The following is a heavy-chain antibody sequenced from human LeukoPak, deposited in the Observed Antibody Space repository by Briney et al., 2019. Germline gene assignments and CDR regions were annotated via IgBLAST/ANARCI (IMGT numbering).Heavy chain of an antibody. CDR3: AKVEYGDYDDNWFDP. D-gene: IGHD4-17*01. Sequence: GGSLRLSCAASGFTFSGYAMSWVRQAPGKGLEWVSAISGSGGSTYYADSVKGRFTISRDNSKNTLYLQMNSLRAEDTAVYYCAKVEYGDYDDNWFDPWGQGTLVTVSS. CDR2: ISGSGGST. V-gene: IGHV3-23*01. J-gene: IGHJ5*02. CDR1: GFTFSGYA.